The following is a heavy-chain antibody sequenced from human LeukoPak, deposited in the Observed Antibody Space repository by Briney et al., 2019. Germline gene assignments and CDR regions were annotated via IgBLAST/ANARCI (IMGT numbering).Heavy chain of an antibody. CDR3: ARGGADY. J-gene: IGHJ4*02. D-gene: IGHD3-16*01. V-gene: IGHV3-30*04. CDR2: ISYDGSNK. CDR1: GFTFSSYA. Sequence: PGGSLRLSCAAPGFTFSSYAMHWVRQAPGKGLEWVAVISYDGSNKYYADSVKGRFTISRDNSKNTLYLQMNGLRAEDTAVYYCARGGADYWGQGTLVTVSS.